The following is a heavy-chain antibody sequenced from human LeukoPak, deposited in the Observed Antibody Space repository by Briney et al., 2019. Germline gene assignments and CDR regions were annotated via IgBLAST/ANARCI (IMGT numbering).Heavy chain of an antibody. V-gene: IGHV4-34*01. CDR3: ARGDYYYYYYMDV. CDR2: INHSGST. CDR1: GGSFSGYY. Sequence: PSETLSLTCAVYGGSFSGYYWSWIRQPPGKGLEWIGEINHSGSTNYNPSLKSRVTISVDTSKNQFSLKLSSVTAADTAVYYCARGDYYYYYYMDVWGKGTTVIVSS. J-gene: IGHJ6*03.